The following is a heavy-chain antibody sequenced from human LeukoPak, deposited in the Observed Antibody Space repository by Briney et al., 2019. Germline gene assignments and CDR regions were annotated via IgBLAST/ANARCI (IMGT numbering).Heavy chain of an antibody. D-gene: IGHD3-16*01. Sequence: GGSLRLSCAASGFTVSSNYMSWVRQAPGKGLEWVSVIYSGGSTYYADSVKGRFIISRDNSKNTLSLQMNSLRAEDTAVYYCARASWVSSPDAVRWGQGTLVTVSS. CDR3: ARASWVSSPDAVR. CDR2: IYSGGST. CDR1: GFTVSSNY. J-gene: IGHJ4*02. V-gene: IGHV3-66*01.